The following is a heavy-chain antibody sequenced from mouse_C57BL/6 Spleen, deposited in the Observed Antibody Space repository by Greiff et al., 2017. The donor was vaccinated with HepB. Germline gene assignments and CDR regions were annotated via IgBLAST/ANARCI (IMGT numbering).Heavy chain of an antibody. Sequence: EVQLQQSGPGMVKPSQSLSLTCTVTGYSITSGYDWHWIRHFPGNKLEWMGYLSYSGSTNYNPSLKSRISITHDTSRNQCFLELNSVTTEDTATYYCARDCGYYVFWFAYWGQGTLLTVSA. D-gene: IGHD2-3*01. CDR2: LSYSGST. CDR1: GYSITSGYD. J-gene: IGHJ3*01. CDR3: ARDCGYYVFWFAY. V-gene: IGHV3-1*01.